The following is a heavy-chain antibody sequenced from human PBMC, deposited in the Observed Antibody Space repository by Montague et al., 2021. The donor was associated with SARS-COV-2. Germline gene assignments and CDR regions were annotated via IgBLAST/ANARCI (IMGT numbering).Heavy chain of an antibody. J-gene: IGHJ4*02. CDR1: GFSLRSDDEG. V-gene: IGHV2-5*01. CDR3: AHRGMIRGLIFDY. D-gene: IGHD3-10*01. Sequence: PALVKPTQTLTLTCTFSGFSLRSDDEGVAWIRQSPGQALEWLAVIYWNGDKRYSPSLQIRLTITKDTSENQVVLTMTNMDPVDTATYYCAHRGMIRGLIFDYWGQGTLVTVSS. CDR2: IYWNGDK.